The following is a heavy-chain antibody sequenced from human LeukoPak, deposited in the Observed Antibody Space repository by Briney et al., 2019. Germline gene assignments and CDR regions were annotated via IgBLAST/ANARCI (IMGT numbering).Heavy chain of an antibody. CDR3: ARDLGYSGYEWANGYDY. CDR2: IYASGST. V-gene: IGHV4-4*07. J-gene: IGHJ4*02. CDR1: GGSISSYY. Sequence: SETLSLTCTVSGGSISSYYWSWIRQPAGKGLEWIGRIYASGSTKYNPSLKSRVTMSVDTSKNQFSLKLNPVTAADTAVYYCARDLGYSGYEWANGYDYWGQGTLVTVSS. D-gene: IGHD5-12*01.